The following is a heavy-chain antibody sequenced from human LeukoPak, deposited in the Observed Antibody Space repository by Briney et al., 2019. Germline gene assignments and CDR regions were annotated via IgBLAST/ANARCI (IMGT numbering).Heavy chain of an antibody. J-gene: IGHJ6*03. CDR1: GFTFSSYG. Sequence: GGSLRLSCAASGFTFSSYGMHWVRQAPGKGLEWVAVIWYDGSNKYYADSVKGRFTISRDNSKNTLYLQMNSLRAEDTPVYYCAKDNNNIAAAEGYYYYYYMDVWGKGTTVTVSS. V-gene: IGHV3-33*06. CDR3: AKDNNNIAAAEGYYYYYYMDV. CDR2: IWYDGSNK. D-gene: IGHD6-13*01.